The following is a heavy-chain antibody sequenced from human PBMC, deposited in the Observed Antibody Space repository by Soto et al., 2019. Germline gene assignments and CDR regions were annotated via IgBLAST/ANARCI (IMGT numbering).Heavy chain of an antibody. CDR3: ARGYAYYDFWSGLRAGDY. CDR2: IWYDGSNK. Sequence: QVQLVESGGGVVQPGRSLRLSCAASGFTFSSYGMHWVRQAPGKGLEWVAVIWYDGSNKYYADSVKGRFTISRDNSKNTLYLQMNSLRAEDTAVYYCARGYAYYDFWSGLRAGDYWGQGTLVTVSS. V-gene: IGHV3-33*01. D-gene: IGHD3-3*01. CDR1: GFTFSSYG. J-gene: IGHJ4*02.